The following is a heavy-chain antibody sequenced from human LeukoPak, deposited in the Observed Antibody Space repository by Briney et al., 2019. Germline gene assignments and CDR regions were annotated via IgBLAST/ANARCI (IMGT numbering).Heavy chain of an antibody. CDR1: GGTFSSYA. J-gene: IGHJ4*02. CDR3: ASDSSGWYYDY. CDR2: IIPIFGTA. Sequence: KVSCKASGGTFSSYAISWVRQAPGQGLGWMGGIIPIFGTANYAQEFQGRVTITTDESTSTAYMELSSLRSGDTAVYYCASDSSGWYYDYWGQGTLVTVSS. V-gene: IGHV1-69*05. D-gene: IGHD6-19*01.